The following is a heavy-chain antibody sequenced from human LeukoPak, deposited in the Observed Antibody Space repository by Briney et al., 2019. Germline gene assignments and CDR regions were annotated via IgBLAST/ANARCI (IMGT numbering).Heavy chain of an antibody. J-gene: IGHJ4*02. V-gene: IGHV1-69*13. Sequence: SVKVSCKASGYTFTSYGISWVRQAPGQGLEWMGGIIPIFGTANYAQKFQGRVTITADESTSTAYMELSSLRSEDTAVYYCARVVESGSYYDYWGQGTLVTVSS. CDR2: IIPIFGTA. CDR3: ARVVESGSYYDY. D-gene: IGHD1-26*01. CDR1: GYTFTSYG.